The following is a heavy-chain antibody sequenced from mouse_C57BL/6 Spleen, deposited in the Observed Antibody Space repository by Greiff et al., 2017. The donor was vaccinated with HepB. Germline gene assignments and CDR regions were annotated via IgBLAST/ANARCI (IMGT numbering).Heavy chain of an antibody. CDR3: ARWNSPAEFAY. D-gene: IGHD5-2*01. CDR1: GYTFTDYN. V-gene: IGHV1-18*01. J-gene: IGHJ3*01. Sequence: DVQLQESGPELVKPGASVKIPCKASGYTFTDYNMDWVKQSHGKSLEWIGDINPNNGGTIYNQKFKGKATLTVDKSSSTAYMELRSLTSEDTAVYYCARWNSPAEFAYWGQGTLVTVSA. CDR2: INPNNGGT.